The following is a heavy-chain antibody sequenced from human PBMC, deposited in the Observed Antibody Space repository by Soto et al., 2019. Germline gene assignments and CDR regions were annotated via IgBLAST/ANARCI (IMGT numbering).Heavy chain of an antibody. J-gene: IGHJ4*02. V-gene: IGHV3-7*04. CDR3: ARDAI. CDR2: IAPYGSEK. Sequence: EVQLVESGGGLVQPGGSLKLSCAASGFTFTNFWMSWVRQAPGKGLEWVANIAPYGSEKNHADAVRGRFTIARDNAKNALYQQMNSLRADDTAVYYCARDAIWGQGSLVTVSS. CDR1: GFTFTNFW.